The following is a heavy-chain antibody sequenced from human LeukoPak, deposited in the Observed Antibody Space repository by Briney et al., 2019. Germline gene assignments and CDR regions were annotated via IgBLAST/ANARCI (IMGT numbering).Heavy chain of an antibody. J-gene: IGHJ6*03. Sequence: ASVKVSCKASGYTFTSYDINWVRQATGQGLEWMGWMNPNSGNTGYAQKFQGRVTITRNTSISTAYMELSSLRSEDTAVYYCARGTGTAPGYYYYYMDVWGKGTTVTVSS. CDR3: ARGTGTAPGYYYYYMDV. CDR1: GYTFTSYD. CDR2: MNPNSGNT. V-gene: IGHV1-8*03. D-gene: IGHD6-13*01.